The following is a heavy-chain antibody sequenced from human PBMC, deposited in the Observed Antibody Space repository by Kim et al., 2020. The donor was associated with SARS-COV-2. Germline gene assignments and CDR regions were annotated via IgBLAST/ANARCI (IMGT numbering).Heavy chain of an antibody. Sequence: TYYADSVKGRFTISREMSKSTVYLQMKSLRADDTAVYYCARDVFSINYFDYWGQGILVTVSS. CDR3: ARDVFSINYFDY. J-gene: IGHJ4*02. CDR2: T. V-gene: IGHV3-53*01. D-gene: IGHD3-16*01.